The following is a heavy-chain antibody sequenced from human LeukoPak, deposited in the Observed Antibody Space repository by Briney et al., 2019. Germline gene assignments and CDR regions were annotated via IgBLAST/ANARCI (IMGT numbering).Heavy chain of an antibody. CDR2: ISSNGDNT. J-gene: IGHJ4*02. V-gene: IGHV3-64D*06. CDR3: VRGTGY. CDR1: GFTFSTYV. Sequence: GGCLRLSCSVSGFTFSTYVIHWVRQAPGKGLEYVSAISSNGDNTYYADSVKGRFTISRDNSKNTLYLQMSSLRADDTAVYYCVRGTGYWGQGTLVTVSS.